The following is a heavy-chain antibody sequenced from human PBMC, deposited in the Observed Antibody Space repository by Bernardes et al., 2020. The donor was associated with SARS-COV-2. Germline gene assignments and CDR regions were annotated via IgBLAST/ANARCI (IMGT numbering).Heavy chain of an antibody. CDR1: GYTFTTYD. Sequence: ASVKVSCKASGYTFTTYDINWVRQATGQGLEWMGWMKPHSGNTGYEQKFQGRVTMNRNTSISTAYMELSSLRSEDTAVYYCARQGDYGDAFDIWGQGTMVTVSS. CDR3: ARQGDYGDAFDI. V-gene: IGHV1-8*02. J-gene: IGHJ3*02. CDR2: MKPHSGNT. D-gene: IGHD4-17*01.